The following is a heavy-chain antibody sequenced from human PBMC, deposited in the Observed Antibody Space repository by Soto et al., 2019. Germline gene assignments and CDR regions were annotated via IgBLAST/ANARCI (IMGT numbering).Heavy chain of an antibody. Sequence: QLQLQESGPGLVKPSETLSLTCTVSGGSISSSSYYWGWIRQPPGKGLEWIGSIYYSGSTYYNPSLKSRVTISVDTSKNQFSLKLSSVTAADTAVYYCAQGPGSSSSHFFYYYYYMDVWGKGTTVTVSS. J-gene: IGHJ6*03. CDR3: AQGPGSSSSHFFYYYYYMDV. V-gene: IGHV4-39*01. CDR1: GGSISSSSYY. D-gene: IGHD6-6*01. CDR2: IYYSGST.